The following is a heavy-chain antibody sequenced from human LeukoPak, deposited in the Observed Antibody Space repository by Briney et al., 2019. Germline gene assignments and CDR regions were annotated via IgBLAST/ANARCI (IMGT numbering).Heavy chain of an antibody. D-gene: IGHD3-22*01. CDR3: AKDSAFNYDSSGYADY. J-gene: IGHJ4*02. V-gene: IGHV3-33*06. CDR1: GFNFDGYG. Sequence: GRSLRLSCAASGFNFDGYGMHWVRQTPGKGLEWVAVVWSDGTKRDYAESVKGRFTISRDNSKNTVYLEMNRLRVGDTAIYYCAKDSAFNYDSSGYADYWGQGTLVIVSS. CDR2: VWSDGTKR.